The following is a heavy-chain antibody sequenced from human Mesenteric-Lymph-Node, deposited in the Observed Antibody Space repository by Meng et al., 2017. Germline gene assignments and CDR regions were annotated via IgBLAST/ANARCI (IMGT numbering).Heavy chain of an antibody. D-gene: IGHD1-26*01. CDR1: GESFSGYF. Sequence: QVQLQQWGAGLLKPSETLSLTCAVYGESFSGYFWSWIRQPPGKGLQWIGEINYSGITNYNPSLESRVSLSLDTTKKRFSLKLTSVTAADTALYYCAGGGLSGSNLQYFRHWGQGTLVTVSS. CDR2: INYSGIT. CDR3: AGGGLSGSNLQYFRH. V-gene: IGHV4-34*01. J-gene: IGHJ1*01.